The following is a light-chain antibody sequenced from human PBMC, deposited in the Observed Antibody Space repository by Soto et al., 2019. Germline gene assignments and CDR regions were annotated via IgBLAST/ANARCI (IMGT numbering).Light chain of an antibody. CDR2: SNN. CDR3: AAWDDGMNGWV. Sequence: QSVLTQPPSASGTPGQRIAISCSGNSSNIGSNSVNWYQHLHGTAPKLLVYSNNRRPSGVPDRISGATSGASASLAFSGLQSEEDAEYFCAAWDDGMNGWVFGGGTKLTVL. V-gene: IGLV1-44*01. CDR1: SSNIGSNS. J-gene: IGLJ3*02.